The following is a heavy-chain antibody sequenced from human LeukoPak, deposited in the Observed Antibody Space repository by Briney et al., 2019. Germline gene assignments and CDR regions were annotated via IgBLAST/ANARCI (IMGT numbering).Heavy chain of an antibody. J-gene: IGHJ6*04. D-gene: IGHD2-2*01. CDR2: ISAYNGNT. Sequence: GASVKVSCKASGYTFTSYGISWVRQAPGQGLEWMGWISAYNGNTNYAQKLQGRVTMTTDTSTSTAYMELRSLRSDDTAVYYCARVAKLSSRIVVVPAALNEAYYYGMDVWGKGTTVTVSP. CDR3: ARVAKLSSRIVVVPAALNEAYYYGMDV. V-gene: IGHV1-18*04. CDR1: GYTFTSYG.